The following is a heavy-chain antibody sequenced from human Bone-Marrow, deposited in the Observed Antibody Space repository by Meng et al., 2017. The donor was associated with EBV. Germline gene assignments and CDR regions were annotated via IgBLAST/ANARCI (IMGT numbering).Heavy chain of an antibody. D-gene: IGHD2-21*01. CDR2: INPDGSVI. V-gene: IGHV3-74*01. CDR3: AKDCFGDKDS. CDR1: GFTLSSYW. Sequence: EVQVVGSGVGLVQPGGSLGISCAASGFTLSSYWVHWVRQAPGKGLVWVSRINPDGSVINYANSVKGRFTISRDNAKNTVYLQMNNLRADDTAVYYCAKDCFGDKDSWGQGTLVTVSS. J-gene: IGHJ4*02.